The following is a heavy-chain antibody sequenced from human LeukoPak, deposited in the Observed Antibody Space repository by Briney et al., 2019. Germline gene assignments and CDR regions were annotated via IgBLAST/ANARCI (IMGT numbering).Heavy chain of an antibody. Sequence: SQTLSLTCIVSGGSISSGDYYWRWIRQPPGKGLEWIGYIYYSGSTYYNPSLKSRVTISVDTSKNQFSLKLSSVTAADTAVYYCARDGSGYDIPVEAFDIWGQGTMVTVSS. D-gene: IGHD5-12*01. V-gene: IGHV4-30-4*08. J-gene: IGHJ3*02. CDR3: ARDGSGYDIPVEAFDI. CDR1: GGSISSGDYY. CDR2: IYYSGST.